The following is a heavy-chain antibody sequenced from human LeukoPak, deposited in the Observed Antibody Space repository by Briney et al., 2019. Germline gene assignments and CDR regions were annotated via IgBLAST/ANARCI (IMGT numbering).Heavy chain of an antibody. CDR2: IIGSGGST. V-gene: IGHV3-23*01. CDR3: AKELGYCSGGSCYSHDAFDI. J-gene: IGHJ3*02. CDR1: GFTFSNYA. Sequence: GGSLRLSCAASGFTFSNYAMTWVRQAPGKGLEWVSAIIGSGGSTYYADSVKGRFTVSRDNSKNTLYLQMNSLRAEDTAVYYCAKELGYCSGGSCYSHDAFDIWGQGTMVTVSS. D-gene: IGHD2-15*01.